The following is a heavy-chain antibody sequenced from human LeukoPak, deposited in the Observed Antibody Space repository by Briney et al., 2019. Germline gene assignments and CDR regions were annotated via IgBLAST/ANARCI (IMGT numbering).Heavy chain of an antibody. CDR2: IKPDGREK. CDR3: ATGYCNGVTCSRSY. Sequence: VGALRLSCTATGITYSSYWMNLVRQVPGKGPEWLANIKPDGREKNYGDSGEGRFTISRDNAKNSLYLQMNSLRAEDTAVYFCATGYCNGVTCSRSYWGQGNPVTVSS. CDR1: GITYSSYW. J-gene: IGHJ4*02. V-gene: IGHV3-7*03. D-gene: IGHD2-15*01.